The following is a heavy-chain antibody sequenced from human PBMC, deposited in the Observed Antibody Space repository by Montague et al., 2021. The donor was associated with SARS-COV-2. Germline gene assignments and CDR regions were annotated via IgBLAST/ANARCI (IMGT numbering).Heavy chain of an antibody. D-gene: IGHD6-19*01. CDR1: GFTFSSYS. CDR3: ARGEPTGIAVAVYYYYYYMDV. CDR2: ISSSSSTI. V-gene: IGHV3-48*02. J-gene: IGHJ6*03. Sequence: SLRLSCAASGFTFSSYSMNWVRQAPGKGLEWVSYISSSSSTIYYADSVKGRFTISRDNAKNSLYLQMNSLRDEDTAVYYCARGEPTGIAVAVYYYYYYMDVWGKGTTVTVSS.